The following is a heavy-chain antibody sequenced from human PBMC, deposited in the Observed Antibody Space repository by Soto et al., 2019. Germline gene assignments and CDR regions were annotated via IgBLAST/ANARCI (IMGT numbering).Heavy chain of an antibody. Sequence: QVQLQQWGAGLLKPSETLSLTCAVYGGSFSGYYWSWIRQPPGKGLEWIGEINHSGSTNCNPSLKSLVTISVDTSKNQFSLKLSSVTAADTAVYYCARVGYSSGWYQSRFDYWGQGTLVTVSS. CDR2: INHSGST. CDR1: GGSFSGYY. J-gene: IGHJ4*02. CDR3: ARVGYSSGWYQSRFDY. D-gene: IGHD6-19*01. V-gene: IGHV4-34*01.